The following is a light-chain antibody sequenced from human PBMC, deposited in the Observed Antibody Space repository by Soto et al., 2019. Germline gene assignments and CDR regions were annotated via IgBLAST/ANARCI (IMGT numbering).Light chain of an antibody. CDR2: DND. CDR1: SSNIGNNY. CDR3: ATWDRSLSVGV. Sequence: QTVVTQPPSVSAAPGQKVPISCSGSSSNIGNNYVFWYQQLPGTAPKLLIYDNDKRPSGIPDRFSGSKSGTSATLGITGLQTGDEADYYCATWDRSLSVGVFGGGTQLTVL. J-gene: IGLJ2*01. V-gene: IGLV1-51*01.